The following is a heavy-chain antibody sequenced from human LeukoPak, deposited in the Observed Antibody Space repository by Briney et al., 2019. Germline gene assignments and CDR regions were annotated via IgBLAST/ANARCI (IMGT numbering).Heavy chain of an antibody. J-gene: IGHJ4*02. Sequence: ASVKVSCTASGGTFSIYAISWVRQAPGQGLEWMGEIIPIFGTANYAQKFQGRVTITADESTSTAYMELSSLRSEDTAVYYCARDRSYRSTLLDYWGQGTLVTVSS. V-gene: IGHV1-69*13. CDR2: IIPIFGTA. D-gene: IGHD3-16*02. CDR1: GGTFSIYA. CDR3: ARDRSYRSTLLDY.